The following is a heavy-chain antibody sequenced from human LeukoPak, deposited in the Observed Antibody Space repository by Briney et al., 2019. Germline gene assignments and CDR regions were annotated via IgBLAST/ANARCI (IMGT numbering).Heavy chain of an antibody. D-gene: IGHD6-13*01. J-gene: IGHJ4*02. V-gene: IGHV4-59*01. CDR1: GGSISSYY. CDR2: VYYSGCT. CDR3: ARHSTTWYYFDY. Sequence: PSETLSLTCTVTGGSISSYYWSWIRQPPGGGLEWIGYVYYSGCTNHKPPLQRRVTIPVDPSKNQFSLKLSSVTAADTAVYYCARHSTTWYYFDYWGQGTLVTVSS.